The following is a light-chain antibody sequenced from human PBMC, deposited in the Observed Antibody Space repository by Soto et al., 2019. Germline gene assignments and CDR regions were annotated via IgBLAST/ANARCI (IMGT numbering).Light chain of an antibody. CDR2: DAS. CDR1: QSVTTY. CDR3: QQRSNWPPLIS. J-gene: IGKJ5*01. Sequence: EIVLTQSPDTLSLSPGERATLSCRASQSVTTYLAWYQQKPGQAPRLLIYDASNRATGIPARFSGSGSGTDFTLTTSSLEPEDFAVYYCQQRSNWPPLISFGQGTRLRLN. V-gene: IGKV3-11*01.